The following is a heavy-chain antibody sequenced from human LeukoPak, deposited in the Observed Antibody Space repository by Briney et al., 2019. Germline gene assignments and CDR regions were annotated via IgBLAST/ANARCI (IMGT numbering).Heavy chain of an antibody. CDR1: GGSVSSGSYY. D-gene: IGHD3-3*01. V-gene: IGHV4-61*01. CDR2: INHSGST. Sequence: SETLSLTRTVSGGSVSSGSYYWSWIRQPPGKGLEWIGEINHSGSTNYNPSLKSRVTISVDTSKNQFSLKLSSVTAADTAVYYCARGGYYDFWSGYSNPYYYYGMDVWGQGTTVTVSS. CDR3: ARGGYYDFWSGYSNPYYYYGMDV. J-gene: IGHJ6*02.